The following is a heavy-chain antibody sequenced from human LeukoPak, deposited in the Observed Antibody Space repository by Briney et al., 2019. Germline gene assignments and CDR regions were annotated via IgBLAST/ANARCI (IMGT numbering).Heavy chain of an antibody. V-gene: IGHV3-30*02. Sequence: GGSLRLSCAASGFTFSNYGMHWVRQAPGKGLEWVAFIRFDGTSKYYADSVKGRFTISRDNSQNTVSLQVNNLRTEDTALYYCAKTPLSDASGHYYYMDVWGKGTTVTVSS. CDR3: AKTPLSDASGHYYYMDV. J-gene: IGHJ6*03. CDR2: IRFDGTSK. D-gene: IGHD3-3*01. CDR1: GFTFSNYG.